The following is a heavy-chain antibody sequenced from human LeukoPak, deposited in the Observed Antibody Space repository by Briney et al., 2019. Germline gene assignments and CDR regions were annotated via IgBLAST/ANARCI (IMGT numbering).Heavy chain of an antibody. CDR3: ASLGGYCGGDCYSRPFDY. Sequence: SETLSLTCTVSGGSISSYYWGWIRQPPGKGLEWIGSIYYSGTTHYNPSLKSRVTISVDTSKNQFSLKLSSVTAADTAVYYCASLGGYCGGDCYSRPFDYWGQGTLVTVSS. CDR1: GGSISSYY. V-gene: IGHV4-39*01. D-gene: IGHD2-21*01. CDR2: IYYSGTT. J-gene: IGHJ4*02.